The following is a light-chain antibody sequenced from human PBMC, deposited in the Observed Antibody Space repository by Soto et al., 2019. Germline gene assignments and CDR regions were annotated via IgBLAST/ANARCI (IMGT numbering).Light chain of an antibody. CDR2: AAS. CDR3: QQSYSTFTWT. V-gene: IGKV1-39*01. J-gene: IGKJ1*01. Sequence: DIQMTQSPSTLPASVGDRVTITCRASQSISSYLNWYQQKPGKAPKLLIYAASSLQSGVPSRFSGSGSGTDFTLTISSLQPEDFATYYCQQSYSTFTWTFGQGTKVDIK. CDR1: QSISSY.